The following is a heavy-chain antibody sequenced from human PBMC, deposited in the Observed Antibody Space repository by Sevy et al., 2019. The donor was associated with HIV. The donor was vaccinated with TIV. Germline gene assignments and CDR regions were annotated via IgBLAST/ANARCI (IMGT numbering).Heavy chain of an antibody. V-gene: IGHV3-30*02. D-gene: IGHD2-8*01. J-gene: IGHJ6*02. CDR3: ARGRKTTEEWLEELDFYYGLDV. CDR2: VRNDGSNK. Sequence: GGSLRLSCAASGFSLTTSDMHWVRQAPGKGLEWVAYVRNDGSNKYYADSVRDRFTISRDSPKNTLHLQMNSLRDEDTAIYYCARGRKTTEEWLEELDFYYGLDVWGQGTTVTVSS. CDR1: GFSLTTSD.